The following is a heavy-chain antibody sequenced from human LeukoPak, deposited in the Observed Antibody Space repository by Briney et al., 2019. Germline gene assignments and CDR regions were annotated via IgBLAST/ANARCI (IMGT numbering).Heavy chain of an antibody. Sequence: TGGSLRLSCAASGFTFSSYGMHWVRQAPGKGLEWVAFIRYDGSNKYYADSVKGRFTISRDNSKNTLYLQMNSLRAEDTAVYYCAREPYDYVWGSLGNRWYFDYWGQGTLVTVSS. CDR3: AREPYDYVWGSLGNRWYFDY. J-gene: IGHJ4*02. CDR1: GFTFSSYG. V-gene: IGHV3-30*02. D-gene: IGHD3-16*01. CDR2: IRYDGSNK.